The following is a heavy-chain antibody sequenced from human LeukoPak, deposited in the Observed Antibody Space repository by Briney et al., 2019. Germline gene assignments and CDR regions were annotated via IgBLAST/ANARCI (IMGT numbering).Heavy chain of an antibody. Sequence: SETLSLTCTVSGGSISSYYWSWIRQPAGKGLEWVGRIYTSGSTNYNPSLKSRVTMSVDTSKNQFSLKLSSVTAADTAVYYCATQYYDILTGFHAFDYWGQGTLVTVSS. CDR3: ATQYYDILTGFHAFDY. D-gene: IGHD3-9*01. CDR2: IYTSGST. V-gene: IGHV4-4*07. J-gene: IGHJ4*02. CDR1: GGSISSYY.